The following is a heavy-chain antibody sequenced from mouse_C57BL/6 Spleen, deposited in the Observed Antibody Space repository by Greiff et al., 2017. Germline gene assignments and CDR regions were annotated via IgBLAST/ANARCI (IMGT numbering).Heavy chain of an antibody. Sequence: QVQLQQSGPGLVAPSQSLSITCTVSGFSLTSYGVSWVRQPPGKGLEWLGVIWGDGSTNYHSALISSLSIRTDNSKSQVFLKLNSLQTDDTATDYCAKLGYDCDDDHQASFDYWGQGTTLTVSS. CDR2: IWGDGST. D-gene: IGHD2-4*01. CDR1: GFSLTSYG. J-gene: IGHJ2*01. V-gene: IGHV2-3*01. CDR3: AKLGYDCDDDHQASFDY.